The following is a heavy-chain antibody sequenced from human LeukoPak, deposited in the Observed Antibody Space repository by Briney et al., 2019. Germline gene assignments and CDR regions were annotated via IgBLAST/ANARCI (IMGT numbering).Heavy chain of an antibody. J-gene: IGHJ4*02. V-gene: IGHV3-23*01. CDR2: ISGSGIRR. D-gene: IGHD1-26*01. Sequence: PGGSLSLSCAASGFTFSSNGMSWVRQAPGKGLEGVSDISGSGIRRNYADPVKGRFTIPRDNSKNTLYLQMNSLRAEDTAVYYCAKKSGGPSPFDYWGEGTLVTVSS. CDR3: AKKSGGPSPFDY. CDR1: GFTFSSNG.